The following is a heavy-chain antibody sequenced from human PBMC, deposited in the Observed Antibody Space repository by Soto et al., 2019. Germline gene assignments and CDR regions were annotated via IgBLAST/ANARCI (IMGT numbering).Heavy chain of an antibody. V-gene: IGHV4-39*01. CDR1: GGSISSSNYY. CDR3: ASPTLGAFDI. J-gene: IGHJ3*02. Sequence: QLQLQESGPGLVKPSETLSLTCTVSGGSISSSNYYWGWIRQPPGKGLEWIGSIYYSGSTAYSSSLKSRVTMSVDTSKNQLSLRLSSVTAADTAVYYCASPTLGAFDIWGQGTMVTVSS. D-gene: IGHD3-16*01. CDR2: IYYSGST.